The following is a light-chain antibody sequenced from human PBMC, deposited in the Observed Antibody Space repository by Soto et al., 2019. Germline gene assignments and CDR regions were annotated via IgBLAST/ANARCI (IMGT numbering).Light chain of an antibody. Sequence: DIQMTQSPPTLSASVGDRVTLTCRASQSIRTSLAWYQQKPGKAPKLLIYDASSLQSGVPSRFSGSGSGTDFTLTISSLQPDDFATYYCQHYDSSSSFGPGTKVDIK. CDR1: QSIRTS. CDR3: QHYDSSSS. CDR2: DAS. V-gene: IGKV1-5*01. J-gene: IGKJ3*01.